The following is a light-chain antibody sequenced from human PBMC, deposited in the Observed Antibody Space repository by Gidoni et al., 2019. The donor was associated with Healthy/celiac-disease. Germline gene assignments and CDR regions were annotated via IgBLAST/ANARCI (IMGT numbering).Light chain of an antibody. V-gene: IGKV3-11*01. Sequence: ELVLTQSPATLSLSPGERATLSCRASQSVTSYLAWFQQKPGQAPRLLIYDASNRATGIPARFSGSGSGTDFTLTTSSLEPEDFAVYYCQQRSNWPSLTFGGGTKVEI. CDR1: QSVTSY. J-gene: IGKJ4*01. CDR2: DAS. CDR3: QQRSNWPSLT.